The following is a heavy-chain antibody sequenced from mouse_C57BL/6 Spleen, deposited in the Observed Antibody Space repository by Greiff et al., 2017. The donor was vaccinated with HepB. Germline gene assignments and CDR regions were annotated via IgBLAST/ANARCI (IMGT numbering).Heavy chain of an antibody. CDR3: ARSRYYYGSSYDDY. CDR1: GYTFTSYW. CDR2: IDPSDSYT. J-gene: IGHJ2*01. Sequence: VQLQQPGAELVMPGASVKLSCKASGYTFTSYWMHWVKQRPGQGLEWIGEIDPSDSYTNYNQKFKGKSTLTVDKSSSTAYMQLSSLTSEDSAVYYCARSRYYYGSSYDDYWGQGTTLTVSS. D-gene: IGHD1-1*01. V-gene: IGHV1-69*01.